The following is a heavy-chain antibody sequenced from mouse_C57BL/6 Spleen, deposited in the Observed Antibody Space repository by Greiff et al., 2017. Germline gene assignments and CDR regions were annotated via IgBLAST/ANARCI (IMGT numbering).Heavy chain of an antibody. Sequence: VQLQESGAELAKPGASVKLSCKASGYTFTSYWMHWVKQRPGQGLEWIGYINPSSGYTKYNQKFKDKATLTADKSSSTAYMQLSSLTYEDSAVYYCARCVSFVFDYFDYWGQGTTLTVSS. CDR3: ARCVSFVFDYFDY. CDR2: INPSSGYT. J-gene: IGHJ2*01. D-gene: IGHD1-2*01. CDR1: GYTFTSYW. V-gene: IGHV1-7*01.